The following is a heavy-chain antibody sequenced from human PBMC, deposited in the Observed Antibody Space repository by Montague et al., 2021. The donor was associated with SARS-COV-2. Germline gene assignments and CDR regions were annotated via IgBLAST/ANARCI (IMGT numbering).Heavy chain of an antibody. Sequence: SGSTNYNPSLKSRVTISVDTSKNQFSLKLSSVTAADTAVYYCARVVPRWLQFDPYFDYWGQGTRVTVSS. D-gene: IGHD5-24*01. CDR3: ARVVPRWLQFDPYFDY. J-gene: IGHJ4*02. CDR2: SGST. V-gene: IGHV4-59*01.